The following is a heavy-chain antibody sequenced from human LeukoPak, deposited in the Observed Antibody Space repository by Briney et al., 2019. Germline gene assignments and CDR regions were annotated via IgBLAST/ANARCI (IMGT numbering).Heavy chain of an antibody. CDR1: GGSISSSSYY. Sequence: PSETLSLTCTVSGGSISSSSYYWGWIRQPPGKGLEWIGSIYYSGSTYYNPSLKSRVTISVDTSKNQFSLKLSSVTAADTAVYYCARVPLKDYYDSSGYYRPYYFDYWGQGTLVTVSS. J-gene: IGHJ4*02. CDR3: ARVPLKDYYDSSGYYRPYYFDY. CDR2: IYYSGST. V-gene: IGHV4-39*07. D-gene: IGHD3-22*01.